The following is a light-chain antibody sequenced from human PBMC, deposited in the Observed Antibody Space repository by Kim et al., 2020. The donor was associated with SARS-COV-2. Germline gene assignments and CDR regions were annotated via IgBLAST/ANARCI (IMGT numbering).Light chain of an antibody. CDR2: QDI. V-gene: IGLV3-1*01. Sequence: VSPEQTATIPCSGDNLGGRYVSWYQQRPGQTPVLVMYQDIERPSGIPDRFSGSNSGNTATLTISGTQAMDEADYYCQAWDNNAAIFGGGTQLTVL. CDR3: QAWDNNAAI. CDR1: NLGGRY. J-gene: IGLJ2*01.